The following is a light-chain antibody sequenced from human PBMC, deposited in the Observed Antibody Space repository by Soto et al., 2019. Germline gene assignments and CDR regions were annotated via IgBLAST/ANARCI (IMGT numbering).Light chain of an antibody. CDR2: AAS. CDR3: QHYNNWSPWT. Sequence: EIVMTQSPATLSVSPGEGATLSCRASQSVSSNLAWYQQKPGQAPRLLIYAASTRATGIPARFSGSGSGTAFTLTISSLQSEIFAVYYCQHYNNWSPWTFGQGTKVEIK. J-gene: IGKJ1*01. CDR1: QSVSSN. V-gene: IGKV3-15*01.